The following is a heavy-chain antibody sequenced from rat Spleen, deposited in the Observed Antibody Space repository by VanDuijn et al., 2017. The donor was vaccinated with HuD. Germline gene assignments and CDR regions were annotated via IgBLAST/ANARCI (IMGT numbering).Heavy chain of an antibody. CDR3: VRHLIGKSYYFDY. CDR1: GFTFSDYN. V-gene: IGHV5-7*01. J-gene: IGHJ2*01. Sequence: EVQLVESGGGLVQPGGSLKLSCAASGFTFSDYNMACVRHAPTKRRELVATISYDGRTTSSPGSVKGRFTISRDYAASTLFLQMDSLMSEDTATYYCVRHLIGKSYYFDYWGQGVMVTVSS. D-gene: IGHD3-6*01. CDR2: ISYDGRTT.